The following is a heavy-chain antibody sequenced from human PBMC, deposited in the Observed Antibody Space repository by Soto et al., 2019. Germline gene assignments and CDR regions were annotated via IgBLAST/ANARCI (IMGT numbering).Heavy chain of an antibody. V-gene: IGHV1-69*13. Sequence: SVKVSCKASGGTFSSYAISWVRQAPGQGLEWMGGIIPIFGTASYAQKFQGRVTITADESTSTAYMELSSLRSEDTAVYYCAREASPAIHWFDPWGQGTLVTVSS. D-gene: IGHD2-2*02. J-gene: IGHJ5*02. CDR1: GGTFSSYA. CDR3: AREASPAIHWFDP. CDR2: IIPIFGTA.